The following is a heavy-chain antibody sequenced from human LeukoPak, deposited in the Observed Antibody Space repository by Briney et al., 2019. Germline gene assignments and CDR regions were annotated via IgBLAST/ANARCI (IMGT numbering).Heavy chain of an antibody. Sequence: SETLSLTCAVYGGSFSGYYWSWIRQPPGKGLEWIGEINHSGSTNYNPSLKSRVTISVDTSKNQFSLKLSSVTAADTAVYYCARTYGDYFDYWGQGTLVTVSS. CDR2: INHSGST. D-gene: IGHD4-17*01. V-gene: IGHV4-34*01. CDR3: ARTYGDYFDY. CDR1: GGSFSGYY. J-gene: IGHJ4*02.